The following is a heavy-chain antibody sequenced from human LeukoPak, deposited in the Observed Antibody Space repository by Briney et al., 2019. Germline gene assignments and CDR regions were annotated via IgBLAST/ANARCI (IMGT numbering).Heavy chain of an antibody. Sequence: PGGSLRLSCAASGFTFSSYWMHWVRQAPGKGLVWVSRINCDGSSTSYADSVKGRFTISRDNAKNTLYLQMNSLRAEDTAVYYCARDPYYGSGSCFDYWGQGTLVTVSS. CDR2: INCDGSST. J-gene: IGHJ4*02. CDR3: ARDPYYGSGSCFDY. D-gene: IGHD3-10*01. CDR1: GFTFSSYW. V-gene: IGHV3-74*01.